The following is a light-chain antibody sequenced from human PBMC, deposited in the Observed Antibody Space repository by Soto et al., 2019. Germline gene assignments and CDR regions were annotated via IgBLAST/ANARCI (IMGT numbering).Light chain of an antibody. CDR3: QQRSNWPPVT. J-gene: IGKJ4*01. V-gene: IGKV3-11*01. CDR2: DAS. Sequence: ELVLTQSPATLSLSPGERATLSCRASQSINRHLAWYRQKPGQAPRLLIYDASNRATDSPARFSGSWSGTDFTLTISSLEPEDFGVYDCQQRSNWPPVTFGGGTKVEIK. CDR1: QSINRH.